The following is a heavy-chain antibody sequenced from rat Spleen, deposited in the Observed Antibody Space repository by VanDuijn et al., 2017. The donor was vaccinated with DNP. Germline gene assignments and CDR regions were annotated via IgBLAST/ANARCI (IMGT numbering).Heavy chain of an antibody. J-gene: IGHJ2*01. V-gene: IGHV5-17*01. Sequence: EVQLVESGGGLVQPGRSLKLSSAASGFIFSDYAMAWVRQVPKKGLEWVATISYDGRSTYYRDSVKGRFTISRENTKNTLHLQMDSLRSEDTATYYCARVWEPWGQGVMVTVSS. CDR1: GFIFSDYA. D-gene: IGHD1-3*01. CDR2: ISYDGRST. CDR3: ARVWEP.